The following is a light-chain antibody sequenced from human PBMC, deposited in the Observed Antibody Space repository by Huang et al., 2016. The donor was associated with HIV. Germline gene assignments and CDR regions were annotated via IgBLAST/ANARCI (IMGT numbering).Light chain of an antibody. CDR1: QGIPND. J-gene: IGKJ2*01. CDR3: LQNYNYPYT. Sequence: AIQMTQSPSSLSASVGDRVTITCRASQGIPNDLGWYQQKPGNTPRLLVFLAATLQPGVPARFSGGGSGTQFTLTISSLQPEDFATYYCLQNYNYPYTFGQGTKLEIK. V-gene: IGKV1-6*01. CDR2: LAA.